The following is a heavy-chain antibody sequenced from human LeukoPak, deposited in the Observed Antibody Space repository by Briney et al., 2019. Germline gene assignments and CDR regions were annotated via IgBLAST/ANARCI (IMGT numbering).Heavy chain of an antibody. V-gene: IGHV4-61*01. D-gene: IGHD2-2*01. CDR2: IYYNGST. CDR3: ARDHCSSTSCYIDY. J-gene: IGHJ4*02. CDR1: GGSVSSGSYY. Sequence: ASETLSLTCTVSGGSVSSGSYYWSWIRQPPGKGLEWIGYIYYNGSTNYNPSLKSRVTISVDTSKNQFSLKLSSVTAADTAVYYCARDHCSSTSCYIDYWGQGTLVTVSS.